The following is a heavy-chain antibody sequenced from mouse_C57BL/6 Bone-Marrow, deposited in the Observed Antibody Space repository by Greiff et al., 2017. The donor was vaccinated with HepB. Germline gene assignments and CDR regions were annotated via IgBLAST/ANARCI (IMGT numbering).Heavy chain of an antibody. Sequence: EVKLMESGGGLVKPGGSLKLSCAASGFTFSSYAMSWVRQTPEKRLEWVATISDGGSYTYYPDNVKGRFTISRDNAKNNLYLQMSHLKSEDTAMYYCARDLLITTVVAPFAYWGQGTLVTVSA. CDR2: ISDGGSYT. D-gene: IGHD1-1*01. CDR3: ARDLLITTVVAPFAY. CDR1: GFTFSSYA. V-gene: IGHV5-4*01. J-gene: IGHJ3*01.